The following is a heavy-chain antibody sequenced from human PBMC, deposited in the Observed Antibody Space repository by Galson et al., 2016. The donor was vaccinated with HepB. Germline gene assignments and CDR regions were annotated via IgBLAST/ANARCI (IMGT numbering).Heavy chain of an antibody. CDR1: GFTFSSYS. D-gene: IGHD2-2*01. CDR3: ARDRRIEVVRPAYYYYYGMDV. CDR2: ISSSSGYI. J-gene: IGHJ6*04. Sequence: SLRLSCAASGFTFSSYSMNWVRQAPGKGLEWVSCISSSSGYIYYADSLKGRCTISRDNAKNSLYLQMNSLRAEDTAVYYCARDRRIEVVRPAYYYYYGMDVWGKGTTVTVSS. V-gene: IGHV3-21*01.